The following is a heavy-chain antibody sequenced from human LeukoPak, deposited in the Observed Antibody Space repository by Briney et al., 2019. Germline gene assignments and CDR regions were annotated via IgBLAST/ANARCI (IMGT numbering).Heavy chain of an antibody. Sequence: GGSLRLSCAASGFTFSDYYMSWICQAPGKGLEWVSYISSSGSTIYYADSVKGRFTISRDNAKNSLYLQMNSLRAEDTAVYYCARDQPQTTVPYYFDYWGQGTLVTVSS. CDR1: GFTFSDYY. CDR3: ARDQPQTTVPYYFDY. D-gene: IGHD4-17*01. J-gene: IGHJ4*02. V-gene: IGHV3-11*01. CDR2: ISSSGSTI.